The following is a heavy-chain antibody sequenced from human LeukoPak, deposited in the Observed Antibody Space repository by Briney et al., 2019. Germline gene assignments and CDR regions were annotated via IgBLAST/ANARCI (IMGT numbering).Heavy chain of an antibody. CDR3: ARYGAGSCYDY. Sequence: GGSVSLFCAASGFPFRTYAMLCVRQAPGKGLEYVSAISSDGGGTYYVNSVRGRFTISRDNSKNMLYLQMGSLNPEEMAVYYCARYGAGSCYDYWGQGALVTVSS. CDR1: GFPFRTYA. V-gene: IGHV3-64*01. CDR2: ISSDGGGT. D-gene: IGHD2-15*01. J-gene: IGHJ4*02.